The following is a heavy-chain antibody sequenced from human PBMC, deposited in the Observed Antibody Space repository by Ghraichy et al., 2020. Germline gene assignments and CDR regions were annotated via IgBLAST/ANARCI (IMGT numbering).Heavy chain of an antibody. J-gene: IGHJ4*02. D-gene: IGHD2-2*01. CDR2: ITSNGGSA. CDR1: GFTFSSYA. Sequence: GGSLRLSCSASGFTFSSYAMHWVRQAPGKGLEYVSAITSNGGSAYYADSVKGRFTISRDNSNNTLYLQMSSLRAEDTAVYYCVRTGPAGNYYFDYWGQGTLVTVSS. V-gene: IGHV3-64D*09. CDR3: VRTGPAGNYYFDY.